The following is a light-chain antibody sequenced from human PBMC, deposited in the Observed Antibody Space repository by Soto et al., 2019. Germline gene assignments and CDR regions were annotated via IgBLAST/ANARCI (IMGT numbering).Light chain of an antibody. Sequence: QSALTQPASVSGSPGPSITISCTGTSSDVGGYNYVSWYQQHPGKAPKLMIYEVSNRPSGVSNRFSGSKSGNTASLTISGLQAEDEADYYCSSYTSSSIYVFGTGTKLTVL. J-gene: IGLJ1*01. CDR3: SSYTSSSIYV. CDR2: EVS. V-gene: IGLV2-14*01. CDR1: SSDVGGYNY.